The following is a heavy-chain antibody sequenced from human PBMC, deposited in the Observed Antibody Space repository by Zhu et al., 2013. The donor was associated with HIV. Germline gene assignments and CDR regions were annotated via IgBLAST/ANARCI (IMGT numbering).Heavy chain of an antibody. V-gene: IGHV1-2*02. CDR2: MNPNSGGT. D-gene: IGHD1-26*01. Sequence: QVQLVQPGAEAKEPGASVKVSCKASGYTFTVYHMNWVRQAPGQGLEWMGWMNPNSGGTKYAQKFQGRVTMTRDTSISTAYMELSRLRSDDAAVYYCARWSGSYYDFWGQGTLVTVSS. J-gene: IGHJ4*02. CDR1: GYTFTVYH. CDR3: ARWSGSYYDF.